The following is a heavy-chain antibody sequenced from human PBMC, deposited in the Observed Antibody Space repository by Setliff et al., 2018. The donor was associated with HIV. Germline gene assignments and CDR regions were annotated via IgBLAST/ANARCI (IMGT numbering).Heavy chain of an antibody. CDR3: AKDGEWEQWPTHYFDY. D-gene: IGHD1-26*01. V-gene: IGHV3-7*01. Sequence: GGSLRLSCAASGVTFRSTWMTWVRQAPGKGLEWVATIKEDGNDRNYVDSVKGRFTISRDNSKNTLYLQMKSLRAEDTAVYYCAKDGEWEQWPTHYFDYWGQGTLVTVSS. CDR1: GVTFRSTW. J-gene: IGHJ4*02. CDR2: IKEDGNDR.